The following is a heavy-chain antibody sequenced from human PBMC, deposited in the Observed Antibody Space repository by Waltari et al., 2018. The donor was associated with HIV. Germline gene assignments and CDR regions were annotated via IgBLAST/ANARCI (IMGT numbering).Heavy chain of an antibody. J-gene: IGHJ4*02. CDR2: IRPDGNYK. Sequence: EVQLVESGGGLVQPGWSLSLDCAASGFTFIRYWMSWVRQSPGKGLELVAKIRPDGNYKYYVDSLKGRVTIARDNVKNALYRQMNTLRAEDTSVYYCARGGGAAAGTVDYWGQGTLVTVSS. CDR1: GFTFIRYW. D-gene: IGHD6-13*01. V-gene: IGHV3-7*01. CDR3: ARGGGAAAGTVDY.